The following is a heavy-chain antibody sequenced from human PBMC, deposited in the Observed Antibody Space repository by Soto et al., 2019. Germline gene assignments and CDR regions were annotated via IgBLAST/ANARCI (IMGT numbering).Heavy chain of an antibody. CDR1: GITFSNYN. V-gene: IGHV3-48*02. CDR3: ARVMWPAEYWYFDL. D-gene: IGHD2-21*01. CDR2: ISSSSTTI. J-gene: IGHJ2*01. Sequence: GGSLRLSCAASGITFSNYNMNWVRQAPGKGLEWVSYISSSSTTIYYADSVKGRFTISRDNAKNSLYLQMNSLRDEDTAVYYCARVMWPAEYWYFDLWGRGTLVTVPS.